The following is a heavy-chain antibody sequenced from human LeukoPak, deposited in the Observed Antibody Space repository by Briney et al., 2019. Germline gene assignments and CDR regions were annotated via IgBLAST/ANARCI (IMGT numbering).Heavy chain of an antibody. Sequence: GGSLRLSCAASGFTFSSYSRNWVRQAPGKGLEWVLSISSSSSYIYYADSVKSRFTISRDNAKNSLYLQMNSLRAEDTAVYYCARDLNGQQLDSKFSGTFGYWGQGTLVTVSS. D-gene: IGHD6-13*01. V-gene: IGHV3-21*01. CDR3: ARDLNGQQLDSKFSGTFGY. CDR1: GFTFSSYS. CDR2: ISSSSSYI. J-gene: IGHJ4*02.